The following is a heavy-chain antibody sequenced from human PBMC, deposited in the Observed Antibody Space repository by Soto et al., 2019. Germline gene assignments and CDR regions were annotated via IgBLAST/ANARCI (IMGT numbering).Heavy chain of an antibody. D-gene: IGHD2-15*01. J-gene: IGHJ4*02. V-gene: IGHV1-3*01. CDR3: ARDNCSGGSCYSAFDY. CDR2: INAGNGNT. CDR1: GYTFTSYG. Sequence: ASVKVSCKASGYTFTSYGISWVRQAPGQRLEWMGWINAGNGNTKYSQKFQGRVTITRDTSASTAYMELSSLRSEDTAVYYCARDNCSGGSCYSAFDYWGQGTLVTAPQ.